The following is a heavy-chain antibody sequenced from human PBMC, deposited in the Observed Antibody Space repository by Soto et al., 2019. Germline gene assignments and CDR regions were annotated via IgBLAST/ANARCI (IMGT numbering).Heavy chain of an antibody. Sequence: SGPTLVNPTETLTLTCTVSGFSLTNARMGVSWIRQPPGKALEWLAHIFSNDEKLYSTSLKSRLTISTDTPESQVVLTMTNVDTVDTATYYCARIRGVVPAEVSYYYFGMDVWGQGTTVTVSS. V-gene: IGHV2-26*01. CDR1: GFSLTNARMG. D-gene: IGHD2-2*01. CDR3: ARIRGVVPAEVSYYYFGMDV. CDR2: IFSNDEK. J-gene: IGHJ6*02.